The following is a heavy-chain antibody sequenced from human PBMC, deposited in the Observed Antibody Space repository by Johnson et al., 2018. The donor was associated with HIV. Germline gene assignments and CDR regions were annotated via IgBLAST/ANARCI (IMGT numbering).Heavy chain of an antibody. J-gene: IGHJ3*02. CDR1: GFTFSSYG. Sequence: QVQLVESGGGVVQAGRSLRLSCAASGFTFSSYGMHWVRQAPGKGLEWVAVISFDGSNKYYGDFVNGRFSISRDNSKNTLYLQMNSLRAEDTAVYYCAKARARFYGAFDMWGQGTMVTVSS. V-gene: IGHV3-30*18. D-gene: IGHD2/OR15-2a*01. CDR2: ISFDGSNK. CDR3: AKARARFYGAFDM.